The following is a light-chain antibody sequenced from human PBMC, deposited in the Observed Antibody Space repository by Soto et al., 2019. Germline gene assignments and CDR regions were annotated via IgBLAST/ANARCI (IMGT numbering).Light chain of an antibody. CDR2: NNH. J-gene: IGLJ2*01. V-gene: IGLV1-44*01. Sequence: QCVRSHPPSESWNLCRRVAISCSRSSANIGSNVVNWFQHLPGTAPKLLIYNNHQRPSGVPDRFSGSTSGTSASLAISGLQSEDEADFYCASWHSSVNGVICGGGTNVTVL. CDR3: ASWHSSVNGVI. CDR1: SANIGSNV.